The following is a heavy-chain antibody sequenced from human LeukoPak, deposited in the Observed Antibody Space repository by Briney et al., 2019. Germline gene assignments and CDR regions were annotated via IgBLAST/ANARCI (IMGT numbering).Heavy chain of an antibody. J-gene: IGHJ4*02. V-gene: IGHV4-34*01. D-gene: IGHD3-22*01. Sequence: YPSETLSLTCTVSGGSISGYYWSWIRQPPGKGLEWIGEINHSGSTNYNPSLKSRVTISVDTSKNQFSLKLSSVTAADTAVYYCARRLDSSGYAIDYWGQGTLVTVSS. CDR1: GGSISGYY. CDR3: ARRLDSSGYAIDY. CDR2: INHSGST.